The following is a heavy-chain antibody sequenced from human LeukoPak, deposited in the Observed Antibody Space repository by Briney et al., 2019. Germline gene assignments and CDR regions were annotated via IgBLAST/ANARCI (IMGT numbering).Heavy chain of an antibody. D-gene: IGHD2-15*01. J-gene: IGHJ4*02. CDR2: IKSKIDGRTT. CDR1: GFNFSQAW. V-gene: IGHV3-15*01. Sequence: GGSLRLSCAVSGFNFSQAWLSWVGQPAGKGLEWVGRIKSKIDGRTTDYGAPVKGRFTISRDDSKNTLYLQMNSLKSEDTAVYYCTTIRGFCSGRSCLGYWGQGTLVTVSS. CDR3: TTIRGFCSGRSCLGY.